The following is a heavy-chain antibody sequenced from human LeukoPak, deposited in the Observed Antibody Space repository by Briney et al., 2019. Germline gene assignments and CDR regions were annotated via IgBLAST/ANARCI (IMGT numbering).Heavy chain of an antibody. J-gene: IGHJ4*02. D-gene: IGHD3-22*01. CDR1: GFTFSSYG. Sequence: GGSLRLSCAASGFTFSSYGMHWVRQAPGKGLEWVAVISYDGSNKYYADSVKGRFTISRDNSKNTLYLQMNSLRAEDTAVYYCAKDRGTYYDSSDYYFFGYYFDYWGQGTLVSVSS. CDR3: AKDRGTYYDSSDYYFFGYYFDY. V-gene: IGHV3-30*18. CDR2: ISYDGSNK.